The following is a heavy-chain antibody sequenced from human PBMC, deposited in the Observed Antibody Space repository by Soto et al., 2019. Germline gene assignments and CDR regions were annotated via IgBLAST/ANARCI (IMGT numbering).Heavy chain of an antibody. CDR2: ISTSGGNT. V-gene: IGHV3-23*01. D-gene: IGHD4-17*01. J-gene: IGHJ4*02. CDR1: GFSFSNYA. Sequence: GGSLRLSCAASGFSFSNYAMSWVRQAPGKGLEWVSTISTSGGNTYYADSVKGRFTISRDNSKNTLYLQMNSLRAEDTAEYYCAKYRTTVTARSFDYWGLGTLVTVSS. CDR3: AKYRTTVTARSFDY.